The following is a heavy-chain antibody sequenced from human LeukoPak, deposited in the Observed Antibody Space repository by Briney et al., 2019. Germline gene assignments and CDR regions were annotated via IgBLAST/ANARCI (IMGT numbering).Heavy chain of an antibody. CDR1: GFTFSSYS. D-gene: IGHD4-17*01. CDR3: ARDPTTVKDAFDI. CDR2: ISSSSSTI. Sequence: GGSLRLSCAASGFTFSSYSMNWVRQAPGKGLEWVPYISSSSSTIYYADPVKGRFTISRDNAKNSLYLQMNSLRDEDTAVYYCARDPTTVKDAFDIWGQGTMVTVSS. J-gene: IGHJ3*02. V-gene: IGHV3-48*02.